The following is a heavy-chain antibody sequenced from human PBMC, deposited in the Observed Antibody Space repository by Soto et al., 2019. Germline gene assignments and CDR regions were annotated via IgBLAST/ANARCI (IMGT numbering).Heavy chain of an antibody. V-gene: IGHV3-33*03. Sequence: QVQLVESGGGVVQPGRSLRLSCEASQFTFSNYGMHWVRQAPGKGLEWVAVIWNDGSSRYYADSVKGRFTISKDNSKKTLFLQMNSLRAEDTAVYYCAGPDIVAAIGGALDCWGQGTLVTVSS. J-gene: IGHJ4*02. CDR3: AGPDIVAAIGGALDC. D-gene: IGHD5-12*01. CDR1: QFTFSNYG. CDR2: IWNDGSSR.